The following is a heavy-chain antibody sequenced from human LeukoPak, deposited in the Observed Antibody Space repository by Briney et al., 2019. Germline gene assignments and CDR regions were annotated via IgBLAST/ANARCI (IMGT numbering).Heavy chain of an antibody. CDR2: ISSGSSYI. CDR1: GFTFSSYS. V-gene: IGHV3-21*01. D-gene: IGHD5-18*01. J-gene: IGHJ3*02. Sequence: GGSLRLSCAASGFTFSSYSMNWVRQAPGKGLEWVSSISSGSSYIYYADSVKGRFTISRDNAKNSLYLQMNSLRAEDTAVYYCARVEPVGTAMADAFDIWGQGTMVTVSS. CDR3: ARVEPVGTAMADAFDI.